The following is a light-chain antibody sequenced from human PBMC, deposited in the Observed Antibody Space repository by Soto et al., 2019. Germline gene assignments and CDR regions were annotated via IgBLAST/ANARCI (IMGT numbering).Light chain of an antibody. V-gene: IGKV3D-15*01. CDR1: QSISSD. CDR3: QQSYSTPVT. Sequence: IQRTHSSGTLSHSLGQGPTVSWRASQSISSDLAWYHQKPGQAPRLLIYDASTRATGIPARFSGSGSGTDFTLTISSLQPEDFATYYCQQSYSTPVTFGQGTLLEIK. J-gene: IGKJ5*01. CDR2: DAS.